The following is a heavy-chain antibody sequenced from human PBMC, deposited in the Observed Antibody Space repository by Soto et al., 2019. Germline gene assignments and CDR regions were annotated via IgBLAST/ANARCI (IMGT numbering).Heavy chain of an antibody. CDR3: ARGGVSTRTFDY. V-gene: IGHV5-51*01. Sequence: WVRQMPGKGLELMGIIYPSDSDTRYRPSFQGQVTISTDKSISSAYLQWSSLRASDTAMYYCARGGVSTRTFDYWGQGTPVTVSS. CDR2: IYPSDSDT. J-gene: IGHJ4*02. D-gene: IGHD3-3*01.